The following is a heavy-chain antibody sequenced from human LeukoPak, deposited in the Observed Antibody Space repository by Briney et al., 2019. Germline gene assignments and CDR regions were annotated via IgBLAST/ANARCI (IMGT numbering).Heavy chain of an antibody. V-gene: IGHV3-21*01. J-gene: IGHJ1*01. CDR2: ISSSSSYK. D-gene: IGHD3-16*01. CDR1: GFTFNSFS. Sequence: GGSLRLSCAASGFTFNSFSMNWVRQAPGKGLEWVSSISSSSSYKYYADSVKGRFTISRDNAKKSLYLQMNSLRAEDTAVYYCTTLAGRGGAAEYFQHWGQGTLVTVSS. CDR3: TTLAGRGGAAEYFQH.